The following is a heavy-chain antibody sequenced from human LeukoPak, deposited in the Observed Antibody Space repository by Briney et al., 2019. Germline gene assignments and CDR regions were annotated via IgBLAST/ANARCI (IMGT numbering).Heavy chain of an antibody. V-gene: IGHV1-8*01. D-gene: IGHD1-14*01. J-gene: IGHJ5*02. Sequence: GASVRVSCKASGYTFTSYEISWVGQAAGQGREWVGWMNLHFGTTGYAQRFQGRVTLTRNTSISTAYMELSSLESDDTAVYYCERGSYRFDVWGQGPLVAVSS. CDR3: ERGSYRFDV. CDR2: MNLHFGTT. CDR1: GYTFTSYE.